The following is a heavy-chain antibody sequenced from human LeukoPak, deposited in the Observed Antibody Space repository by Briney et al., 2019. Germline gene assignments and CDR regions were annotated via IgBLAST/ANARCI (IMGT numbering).Heavy chain of an antibody. J-gene: IGHJ4*02. CDR2: ISGSGDST. CDR3: AKTPHGYSSGWNYIDY. V-gene: IGHV3-23*01. Sequence: GGSLRLSCAASGFTFSSYAINWVRQAPGTGLEWVSAISGSGDSTFYADSVKGRFTISRDNSKNTLYLQMNSLRAEDTAVYYCAKTPHGYSSGWNYIDYWGQGTLVTVSS. CDR1: GFTFSSYA. D-gene: IGHD6-19*01.